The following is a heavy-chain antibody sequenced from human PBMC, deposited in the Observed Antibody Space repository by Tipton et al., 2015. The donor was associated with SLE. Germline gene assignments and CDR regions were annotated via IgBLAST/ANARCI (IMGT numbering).Heavy chain of an antibody. Sequence: TLSFTCTVSGGSIGSHYWNWIRQSPGKGLEWIGYLSHSGSTNYNPSLKSRVTMSVDTSKNQFSLKMRSVTAADTAVYYCARDADFQWLVLDSWGQGTLVTVSS. J-gene: IGHJ4*02. CDR2: LSHSGST. CDR1: GGSIGSHY. CDR3: ARDADFQWLVLDS. V-gene: IGHV4-59*11. D-gene: IGHD6-19*01.